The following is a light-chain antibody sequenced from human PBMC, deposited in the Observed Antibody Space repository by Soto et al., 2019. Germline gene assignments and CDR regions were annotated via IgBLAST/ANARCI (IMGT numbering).Light chain of an antibody. CDR1: QSVASSH. CDR3: QQYNNWPRT. CDR2: GAS. V-gene: IGKV3-15*01. J-gene: IGKJ4*01. Sequence: EIVLTQSPGTLSLSPGERATLSCRASQSVASSHLAWYRQIPGQAPILIIYGASTRATGIPDTFGGSGSGTEFTLIISSLQSEDFAVYYCQQYNNWPRTFGGGTKVDIK.